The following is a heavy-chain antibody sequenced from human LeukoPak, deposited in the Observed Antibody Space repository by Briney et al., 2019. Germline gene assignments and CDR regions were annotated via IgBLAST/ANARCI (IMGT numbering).Heavy chain of an antibody. Sequence: GGSLRLSCADSGFTSIFYGMHWVRQAPGKGLEWVAVISDDGTKEYYADSVKGRFTVSRDNSKNTLFLQMNSLRTEDTAVYYCAKDEGGDYVGLDYWGQGILVTVSS. CDR1: GFTSIFYG. CDR3: AKDEGGDYVGLDY. D-gene: IGHD4-17*01. CDR2: ISDDGTKE. J-gene: IGHJ4*02. V-gene: IGHV3-30*18.